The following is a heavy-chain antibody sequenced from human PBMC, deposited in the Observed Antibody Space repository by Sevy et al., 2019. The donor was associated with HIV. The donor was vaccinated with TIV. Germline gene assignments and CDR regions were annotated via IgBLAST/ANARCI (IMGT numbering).Heavy chain of an antibody. CDR3: ARVAGWFDA. V-gene: IGHV3-11*01. J-gene: IGHJ5*02. CDR2: ISTSTSTTTI. CDR1: GFTFNDYN. Sequence: GGSLRLSCAASGFTFNDYNLSWIRQAPGKGLEWVSYISTSTSTTTIYYADSVKGRFTISRDNAKNSIYLQMNSLRVDDTAVYYSARVAGWFDAWGQGTLVTVSS.